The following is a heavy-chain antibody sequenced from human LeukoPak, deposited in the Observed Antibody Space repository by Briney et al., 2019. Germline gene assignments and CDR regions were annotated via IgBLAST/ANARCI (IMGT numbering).Heavy chain of an antibody. Sequence: SETLSLTCTVSGGSISNYYWSWIRQSPGKGLEWIGYIYYSGSTNYNPSLKSRVTISVDTSKNQFSLKLSSVTAADTAVYYCARVGGTNHYYYGMDVWGQGTTVTVSS. CDR2: IYYSGST. CDR3: ARVGGTNHYYYGMDV. J-gene: IGHJ6*02. V-gene: IGHV4-59*01. CDR1: GGSISNYY. D-gene: IGHD1-26*01.